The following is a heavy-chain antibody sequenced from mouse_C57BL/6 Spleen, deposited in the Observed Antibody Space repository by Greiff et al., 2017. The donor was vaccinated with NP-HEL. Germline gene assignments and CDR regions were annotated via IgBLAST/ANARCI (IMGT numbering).Heavy chain of an antibody. J-gene: IGHJ2*01. V-gene: IGHV1-22*01. CDR3: AREGLYDGYY. CDR1: GYTFTDYN. CDR2: INPNNGGT. Sequence: EVQLQESGPELVKPGASVKMSCKASGYTFTDYNMHWVKQSHGKSLEWIGYINPNNGGTSYNQKFKGKATLTVNKSSSTAYMELRSLTSEDSAVYYCAREGLYDGYYWGQGTTLTVSS. D-gene: IGHD2-3*01.